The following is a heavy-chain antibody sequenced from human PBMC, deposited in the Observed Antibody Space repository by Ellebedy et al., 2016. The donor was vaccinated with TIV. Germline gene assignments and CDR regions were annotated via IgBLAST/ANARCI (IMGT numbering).Heavy chain of an antibody. CDR1: GFTFNSYG. Sequence: GESLKISCAASGFTFNSYGMHWVRQAPGKGLERVTFIRYDGCDKYYSDSVTGRFTISRDNSKNTLNLQMNSLRLEDTAVYYCAKVLFAFGEFESPFDPWGQGTLVIVSS. CDR3: AKVLFAFGEFESPFDP. J-gene: IGHJ5*02. CDR2: IRYDGCDK. V-gene: IGHV3-30*02. D-gene: IGHD3-10*01.